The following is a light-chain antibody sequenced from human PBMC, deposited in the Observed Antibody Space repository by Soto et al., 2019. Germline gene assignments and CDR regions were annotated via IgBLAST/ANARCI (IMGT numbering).Light chain of an antibody. J-gene: IGKJ1*01. CDR3: QHQRT. CDR1: QSISSW. Sequence: DIQMTQSPSTLSASVGDRVTITCRASQSISSWLAWYQQKPGKAPKLLIYDASSLESGVPSRFSGSGSRTEFTLTISSLQPDDFATYYCQHQRTFGQGTKVEIK. V-gene: IGKV1-5*01. CDR2: DAS.